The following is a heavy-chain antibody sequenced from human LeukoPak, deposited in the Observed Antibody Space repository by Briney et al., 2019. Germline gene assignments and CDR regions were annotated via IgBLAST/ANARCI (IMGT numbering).Heavy chain of an antibody. D-gene: IGHD2-21*01. V-gene: IGHV1-24*01. CDR1: VYTLTELS. Sequence: ASVKVSCKLSVYTLTELSLHWLRQAPAKGLEWMGGFYREDGEATYAQNLQDRVLMTEDTSSDTAYMELNSLRSEDTAVYYCATETPPYCTGNCYRLFNYWGQGTLVTVSS. CDR3: ATETPPYCTGNCYRLFNY. CDR2: FYREDGEA. J-gene: IGHJ4*02.